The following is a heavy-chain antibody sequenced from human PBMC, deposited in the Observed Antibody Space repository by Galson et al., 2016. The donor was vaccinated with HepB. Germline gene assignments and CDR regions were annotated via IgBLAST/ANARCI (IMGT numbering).Heavy chain of an antibody. CDR3: ARDPSGHCSSTGCYGEGWFDP. D-gene: IGHD2-2*01. J-gene: IGHJ5*02. CDR2: ISYDGSNK. Sequence: SLRLSCAASGFTLSSYAMHWVRQAPGKGLEWVAVISYDGSNKYYADSVKGRFTISRDNSKNTLYLQMNSLRAEDTAVYYCARDPSGHCSSTGCYGEGWFDPWGQGTLVTVSS. V-gene: IGHV3-30-3*01. CDR1: GFTLSSYA.